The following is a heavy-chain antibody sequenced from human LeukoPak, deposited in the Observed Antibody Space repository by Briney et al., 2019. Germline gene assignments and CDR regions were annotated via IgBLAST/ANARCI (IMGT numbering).Heavy chain of an antibody. CDR2: TYTSGSI. CDR1: GGSISSYY. V-gene: IGHV4-4*07. CDR3: ARETSLAGFASGLGFNY. J-gene: IGHJ4*02. Sequence: PSETLSLTCTVSGGSISSYYWSWIRQPAGKGLVWIGRTYTSGSINYNPSLKSRVTMSIDTSKNHFSLKLTSVTAADTATYYCARETSLAGFASGLGFNYWGQGILVTVSS. D-gene: IGHD6-19*01.